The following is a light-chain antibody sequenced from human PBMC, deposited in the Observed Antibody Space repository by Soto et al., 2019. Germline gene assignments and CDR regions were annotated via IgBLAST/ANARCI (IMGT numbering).Light chain of an antibody. CDR1: QSVSSY. Sequence: EIVLTQSPATLSLSPGERATLSCRASQSVSSYLAWYQQKPGQAPRLLIYDASNRATGIPARFSGSGSGTDFTLTISSLEPEDFAVYYCQQRRNWPPGTFGQGNKLEIK. CDR2: DAS. J-gene: IGKJ2*01. V-gene: IGKV3-11*01. CDR3: QQRRNWPPGT.